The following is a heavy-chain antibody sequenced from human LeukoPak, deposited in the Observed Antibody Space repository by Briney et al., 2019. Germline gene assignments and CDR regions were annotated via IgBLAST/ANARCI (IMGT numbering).Heavy chain of an antibody. CDR3: ARVGYYESSGYYEY. Sequence: ASVKVSCKASGYTFTTYAIHWVRQAPGQRLEWMGWINAGNGNTKYSQKFQGRVTMTRDTSISTVYMELSRLRSDDTAVYYCARVGYYESSGYYEYWGQGTLVTVSS. V-gene: IGHV1-3*01. CDR1: GYTFTTYA. CDR2: INAGNGNT. D-gene: IGHD3-22*01. J-gene: IGHJ4*02.